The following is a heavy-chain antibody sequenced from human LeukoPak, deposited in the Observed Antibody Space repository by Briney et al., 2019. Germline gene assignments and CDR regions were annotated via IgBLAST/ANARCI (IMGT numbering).Heavy chain of an antibody. V-gene: IGHV1-46*01. CDR2: INPSGGRT. J-gene: IGHJ5*02. D-gene: IGHD3-22*01. Sequence: ASVKVSCKASGYTFTSYYIYWMRQAHGHGLDWMGIINPSGGRTNYAHKFQGRVTMTRDMSTSTVYMELSSLRSEDTAVYYCATLSRRDYYDSSGYYWWFDPWGQGTLVTVSS. CDR1: GYTFTSYY. CDR3: ATLSRRDYYDSSGYYWWFDP.